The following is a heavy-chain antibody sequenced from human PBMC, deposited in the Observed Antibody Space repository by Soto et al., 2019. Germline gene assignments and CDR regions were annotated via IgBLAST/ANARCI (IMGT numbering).Heavy chain of an antibody. CDR3: ARLFCSTTTCDSWFDP. Sequence: GESLKISCKGSGYSFTSSWINWVRQMPGKGLEWMGRIDPSRSYTIYNPSFQGHVTISVDKSISTAYLQWGSLKASDTAMYYCARLFCSTTTCDSWFDPWGQGTLVTVSS. V-gene: IGHV5-10-1*01. J-gene: IGHJ5*02. D-gene: IGHD2-2*01. CDR1: GYSFTSSW. CDR2: IDPSRSYT.